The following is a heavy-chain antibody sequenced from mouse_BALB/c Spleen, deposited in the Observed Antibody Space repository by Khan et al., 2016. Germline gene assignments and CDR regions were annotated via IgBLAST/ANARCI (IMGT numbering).Heavy chain of an antibody. CDR1: GYSITSDYA. J-gene: IGHJ2*01. V-gene: IGHV3-2*02. CDR2: ISYFGIT. Sequence: EVQLQESGPGLVKPSQSLSLTCTVTGYSITSDYAWNWIRQFPGNKLEWMGYISYFGITSYNPSLKSRISITRDTSKNQFFLQLNSVTSEDSATYYCARSKYDFDYWGRGTTLTVSS. CDR3: ARSKYDFDY.